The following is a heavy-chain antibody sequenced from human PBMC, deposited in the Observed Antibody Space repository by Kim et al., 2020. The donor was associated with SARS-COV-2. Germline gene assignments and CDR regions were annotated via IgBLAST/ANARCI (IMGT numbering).Heavy chain of an antibody. CDR3: ARWASYGDFDY. Sequence: GGSLRLSCAASGLTFNIYGMNWVRHAPGKGLEWVSAISGGGGVSTYYADSVKGRFTISRDDSRNALYLQMNSLRAEDTAVYYCARWASYGDFDYWGQGTQVTVS. D-gene: IGHD4-17*01. J-gene: IGHJ4*02. V-gene: IGHV3-23*01. CDR1: GLTFNIYG. CDR2: ISGGGGVST.